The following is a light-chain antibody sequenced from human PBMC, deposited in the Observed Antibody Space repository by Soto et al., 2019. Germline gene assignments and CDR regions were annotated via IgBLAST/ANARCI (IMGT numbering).Light chain of an antibody. CDR1: SSNIGAGYD. Sequence: QSALTQPPSVSGAPGKKVTIPCTGSSSNIGAGYDVNWYQQLTGTAPKLLIYGNRNRPSGVPDRFSGSKSGTSASLAITGLQGEVEADYYCQSYDSSLSAYVCGSGTQVTV. CDR2: GNR. CDR3: QSYDSSLSAYV. V-gene: IGLV1-40*01. J-gene: IGLJ1*01.